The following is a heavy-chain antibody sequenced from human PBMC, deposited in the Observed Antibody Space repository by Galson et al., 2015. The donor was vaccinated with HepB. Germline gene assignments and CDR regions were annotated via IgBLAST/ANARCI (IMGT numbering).Heavy chain of an antibody. D-gene: IGHD6-13*01. V-gene: IGHV1-18*01. J-gene: IGHJ4*02. CDR1: GYTFSTYG. Sequence: SVKVSCKASGYTFSTYGINWVRQAPGQGLEWMGWVGAYTSNRIYAQKFQGRVSMTTDTSTTTAYMDLRSLRSDDTAVYYCARGVGYSSSWPPDFWGQGTLFTVSS. CDR3: ARGVGYSSSWPPDF. CDR2: VGAYTSNR.